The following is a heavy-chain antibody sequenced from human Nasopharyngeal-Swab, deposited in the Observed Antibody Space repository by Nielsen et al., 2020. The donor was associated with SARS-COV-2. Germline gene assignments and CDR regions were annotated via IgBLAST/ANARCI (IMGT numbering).Heavy chain of an antibody. CDR2: IFGGGSI. CDR1: GFSVTNNY. CDR3: ARDKLPGGYYYYYGMDV. J-gene: IGHJ6*02. V-gene: IGHV3-66*01. D-gene: IGHD2-15*01. Sequence: GESLKISCAASGFSVTNNYMSWVRQAPGKGLEWVSVIFGGGSIYYADSVKGRFTISGDNSKNTIYPQMNSLRAEDTAVYYCARDKLPGGYYYYYGMDVWGQGTTVTVSS.